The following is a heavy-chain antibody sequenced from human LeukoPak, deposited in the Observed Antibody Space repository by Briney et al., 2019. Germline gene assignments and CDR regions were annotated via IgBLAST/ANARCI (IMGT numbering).Heavy chain of an antibody. D-gene: IGHD2-21*01. J-gene: IGHJ5*02. V-gene: IGHV1-2*02. Sequence: ASVKVSCKASGYTFTDYYIHWVRQAPGQGLEWMGWINPKSGGRNSAQKFQGRLTMTRDTSISTLYMELNWLTSDDTAIYYCARADRVDGGPCLIDPWGQGTLVTVSS. CDR1: GYTFTDYY. CDR2: INPKSGGR. CDR3: ARADRVDGGPCLIDP.